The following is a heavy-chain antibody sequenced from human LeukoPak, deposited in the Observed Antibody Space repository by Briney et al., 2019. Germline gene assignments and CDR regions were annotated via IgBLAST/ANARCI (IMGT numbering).Heavy chain of an antibody. D-gene: IGHD3-22*01. Sequence: GASVKVSCKASGYTFTSYAMNWVRQAPGQGLEWMGGTIPIFGTANYAQKFQGRVTITADESTSTAYMELSSLRSEDTAVYYCASNYYDLTLDYWGQGTLVTVSS. V-gene: IGHV1-69*13. CDR3: ASNYYDLTLDY. CDR1: GYTFTSYA. CDR2: TIPIFGTA. J-gene: IGHJ4*02.